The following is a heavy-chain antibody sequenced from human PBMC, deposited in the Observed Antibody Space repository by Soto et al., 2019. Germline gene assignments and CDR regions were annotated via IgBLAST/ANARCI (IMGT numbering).Heavy chain of an antibody. CDR1: GFTFSSYW. CDR3: ARVGQGFWYFDL. Sequence: EVQLVESGGGLVQPGGSLRLSCAASGFTFSSYWMHWVRQAPGKGLVWVSRINTDGSTTSYADSVKGRFTISRDNAKNTVYLQMNSLTAEDTAVYYCARVGQGFWYFDLWGRATLVIVSS. V-gene: IGHV3-74*01. CDR2: INTDGSTT. J-gene: IGHJ2*01.